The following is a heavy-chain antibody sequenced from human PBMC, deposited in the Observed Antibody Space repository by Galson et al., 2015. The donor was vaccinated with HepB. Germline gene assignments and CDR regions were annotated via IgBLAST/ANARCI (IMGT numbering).Heavy chain of an antibody. V-gene: IGHV1-18*01. CDR3: ARDWNFDSSGYYSRVHFDY. CDR1: GYTFTNYE. J-gene: IGHJ4*02. CDR2: ISGYNANT. Sequence: SVKVSCKASGYTFTNYEINWVRQAPGQGLEWMGWISGYNANTYYAQKLQGRVTMTTDTSTSTAYMELRSLRSDDTAVYYCARDWNFDSSGYYSRVHFDYWGRGTLVTVSS. D-gene: IGHD3-22*01.